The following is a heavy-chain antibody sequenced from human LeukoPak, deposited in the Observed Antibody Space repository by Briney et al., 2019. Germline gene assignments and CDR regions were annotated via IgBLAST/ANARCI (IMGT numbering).Heavy chain of an antibody. CDR2: INSDGGGA. Sequence: GGSLRLSCAASGITFGNNWMHWVRQGPGKGLVWISRINSDGGGAIYADSVKGRFTVSRDNAENTLYLQMNSLRAEDTAVYYCARDVLHNWFDTWGQGTLVTVSS. J-gene: IGHJ5*02. CDR1: GITFGNNW. V-gene: IGHV3-74*01. CDR3: ARDVLHNWFDT.